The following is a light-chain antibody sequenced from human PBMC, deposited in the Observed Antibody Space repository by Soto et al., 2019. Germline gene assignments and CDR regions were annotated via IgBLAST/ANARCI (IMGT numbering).Light chain of an antibody. CDR3: CSYAGSSTMT. CDR1: SSDVGGYNY. J-gene: IGLJ7*01. Sequence: QSALTQPASVSGSPGQSITISCTGTSSDVGGYNYVSWYQQHPGKVPKLMIFEDTKRPSGVSHRFSGSKSGNTASLTIAGLQPEDAADYYCCSYAGSSTMTFGGGTQLTVL. V-gene: IGLV2-14*01. CDR2: EDT.